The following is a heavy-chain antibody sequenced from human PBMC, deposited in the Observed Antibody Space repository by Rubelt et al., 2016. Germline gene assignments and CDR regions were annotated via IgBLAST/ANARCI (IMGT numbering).Heavy chain of an antibody. CDR2: VSGSGVST. Sequence: EVQLLESGGGLVQPGGSLRLSCVASGCTFSSYAMSWVRQAPGKGLEWVSAVSGSGVSTYYADSVKGRFTISRDNAKNSLYLQMNSLRAEDTAMYYCARDLGSGRDYWGQGTLVTVSS. J-gene: IGHJ4*02. D-gene: IGHD2-15*01. V-gene: IGHV3-23*01. CDR1: GCTFSSYA. CDR3: ARDLGSGRDY.